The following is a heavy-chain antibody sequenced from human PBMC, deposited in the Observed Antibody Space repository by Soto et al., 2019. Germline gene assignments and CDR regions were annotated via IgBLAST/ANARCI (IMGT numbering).Heavy chain of an antibody. J-gene: IGHJ4*02. CDR3: ARGRYGDY. Sequence: QVHLVQSGAEVKKPGASVKVSCKGSGYAFTTYGITWVLQAPGQGLEWMGLIGGHDGNTNYAQKLEGRVTVTRDTSTSTAYMELRSLRSDDTAEYYCARGRYGDYWGQGALVTVSS. CDR1: GYAFTTYG. V-gene: IGHV1-18*01. CDR2: IGGHDGNT. D-gene: IGHD1-1*01.